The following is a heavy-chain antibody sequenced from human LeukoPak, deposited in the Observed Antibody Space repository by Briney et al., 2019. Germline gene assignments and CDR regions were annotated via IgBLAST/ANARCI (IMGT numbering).Heavy chain of an antibody. CDR3: ARLRAAAGLVVWFDP. Sequence: PSETLSLTCSVSGGPVGGGFWAWVRRPPGMGLEWIGTIYYTGATFYNPSLQDRVTISIDTSKSHFSLKLRSLTAADTAVYYCARLRAAAGLVVWFDPWGQGTLVTVSS. V-gene: IGHV4-39*02. D-gene: IGHD6-13*01. J-gene: IGHJ5*02. CDR1: GGPVGGGF. CDR2: IYYTGAT.